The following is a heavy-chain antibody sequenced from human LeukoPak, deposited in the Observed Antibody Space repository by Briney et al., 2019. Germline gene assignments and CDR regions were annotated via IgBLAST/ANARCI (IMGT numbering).Heavy chain of an antibody. CDR3: AKWSITYDS. CDR2: ISGSDGST. Sequence: PGGSLRLSCAAAGVTFSSYAMSWVRQAPGKGLEWVSGISGSDGSTYYADSVKGRFTISRDNSRNTLYLQMNSLRAEDTAVYYCAKWSITYDSWGQGTLVTVSS. D-gene: IGHD3-3*02. CDR1: GVTFSSYA. V-gene: IGHV3-23*01. J-gene: IGHJ4*02.